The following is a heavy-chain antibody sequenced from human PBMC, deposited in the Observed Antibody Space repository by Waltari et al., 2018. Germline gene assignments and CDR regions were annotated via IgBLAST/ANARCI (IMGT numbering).Heavy chain of an antibody. D-gene: IGHD6-19*01. CDR3: ARYLEKEQWPRAANWFDP. J-gene: IGHJ5*02. CDR2: ISAYNGNT. V-gene: IGHV1-18*04. CDR1: GYTFTSYG. Sequence: QVQLVQSGAEVKKPGASVKVSCKASGYTFTSYGISWVRQAPGHGLEWMGWISAYNGNTNYAQTLQCGVTRTTDTSTSTAYMELRSLRSDDTAVYYGARYLEKEQWPRAANWFDPWGQGTLVTVSS.